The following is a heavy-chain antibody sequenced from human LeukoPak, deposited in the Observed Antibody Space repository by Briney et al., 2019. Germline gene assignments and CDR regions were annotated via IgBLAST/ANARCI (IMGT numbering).Heavy chain of an antibody. Sequence: SETLSLTCSFSGASITSSGYYGGWIRQPPGKGLEWIGNIYSTGNTYYNPSLKSRVTMSLDTSKKQFYLTLTSVTAADTAVYFCARYATWGRGILVTVSS. J-gene: IGHJ5*02. CDR3: ARYAT. D-gene: IGHD2-8*01. V-gene: IGHV4-39*07. CDR1: GASITSSGYY. CDR2: IYSTGNT.